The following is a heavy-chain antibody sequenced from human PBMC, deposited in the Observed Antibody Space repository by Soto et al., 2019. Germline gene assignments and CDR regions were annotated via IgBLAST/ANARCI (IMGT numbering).Heavy chain of an antibody. CDR2: INAGNGNT. V-gene: IGHV1-3*01. D-gene: IGHD6-19*01. CDR3: ARDPSYSSRTYYYGTEV. Sequence: ASVKVSCKASGYTFTSYAMHWVRQAPGQRLEWMGWINAGNGNTKYSQKFQGRVTITRDTSASTAYMELSSLRSEDTAVYYCARDPSYSSRTYYYGTEVLGKETTVNASS. J-gene: IGHJ6*04. CDR1: GYTFTSYA.